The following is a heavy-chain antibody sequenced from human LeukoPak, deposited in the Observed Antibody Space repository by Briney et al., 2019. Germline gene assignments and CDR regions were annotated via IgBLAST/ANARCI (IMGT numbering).Heavy chain of an antibody. J-gene: IGHJ4*02. CDR1: GFTFSNYG. CDR3: AREGRAANFDY. D-gene: IGHD6-13*01. V-gene: IGHV3-33*01. Sequence: GGSLRLSCAASGFTFSNYGMHWVRQAPGKGLEWVAVIWYDGSNKYYADSVKGRFTISRDNAKNSLYRQMNSLRDEDTAVYDCAREGRAANFDYWGQGTLVTVSS. CDR2: IWYDGSNK.